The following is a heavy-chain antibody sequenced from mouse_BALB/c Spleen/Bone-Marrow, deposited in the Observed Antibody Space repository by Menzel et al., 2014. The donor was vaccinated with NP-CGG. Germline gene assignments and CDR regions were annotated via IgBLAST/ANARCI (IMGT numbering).Heavy chain of an antibody. J-gene: IGHJ4*01. V-gene: IGHV3-1*02. CDR1: GYSITSGYS. CDR2: IHYSGST. CDR3: ASTTVVALYAMDY. D-gene: IGHD1-1*01. Sequence: EVQLQQSGPDLVKPSQSLSLTCTVTGYSITSGYSWHWIRQSPGNKLEWMGYIHYSGSTNYNPSLKSRISITRDTSKNQFFLQLNSVTTEDTATYYCASTTVVALYAMDYWGQGTSVTVSS.